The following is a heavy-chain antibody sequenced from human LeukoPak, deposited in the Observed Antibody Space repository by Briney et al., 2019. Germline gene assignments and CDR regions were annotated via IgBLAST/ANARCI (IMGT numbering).Heavy chain of an antibody. CDR2: IGGSGDTT. CDR1: GFTFNSYA. CDR3: AKEGSGWHNVNGFDP. Sequence: PGGSLRLSCAASGFTFNSYAMNWVRQAPGKGLEWVSAIGGSGDTTYYADSVKGRFTISRDNSKNTLYLQMNSLRPEDTAVYYCAKEGSGWHNVNGFDPWGQGTLVTVSS. V-gene: IGHV3-23*01. J-gene: IGHJ5*02. D-gene: IGHD6-19*01.